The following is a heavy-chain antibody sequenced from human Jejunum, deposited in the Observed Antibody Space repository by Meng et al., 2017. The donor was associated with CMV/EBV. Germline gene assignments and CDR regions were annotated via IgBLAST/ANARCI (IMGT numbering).Heavy chain of an antibody. CDR1: GYHFTDYY. CDR2: VDPEDGET. J-gene: IGHJ5*02. D-gene: IGHD2-2*02. Sequence: CKVSGYHFTDYYMHWVQQAPEKGLEWMGLVDPEDGETIYAEKFQGRVTITADTSMGIAYMELSSLRSEDTAIYYCATTSYSRLNWFDPWGQGTLVTVSS. V-gene: IGHV1-69-2*01. CDR3: ATTSYSRLNWFDP.